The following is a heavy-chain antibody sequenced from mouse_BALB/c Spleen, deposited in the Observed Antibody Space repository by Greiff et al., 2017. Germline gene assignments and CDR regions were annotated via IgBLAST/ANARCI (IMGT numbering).Heavy chain of an antibody. V-gene: IGHV2-9*02. CDR1: GFSLTSYG. CDR3: ARDRARDYDYAMDY. D-gene: IGHD2-4*01. CDR2: IWAGGST. J-gene: IGHJ4*01. Sequence: VQLVESGPGLVAPSQSLSITCTVSGFSLTSYGVHWVRQPPGKGLEWLGVIWAGGSTNYNSALMSRLSISKDNSKSQVFLKMNSLQTDDTAMYYCARDRARDYDYAMDYWGQGTSVTVSS.